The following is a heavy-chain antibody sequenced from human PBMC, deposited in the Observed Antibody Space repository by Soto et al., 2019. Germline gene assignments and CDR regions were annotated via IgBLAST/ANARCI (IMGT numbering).Heavy chain of an antibody. J-gene: IGHJ5*01. D-gene: IGHD3-22*01. V-gene: IGHV4-59*01. CDR2: IFHSGIT. Sequence: TLSLTCFISGGSFSNDYWTWIRQSPGKGLEWIGYIFHSGITDYNPSVKSRVTISIDKSRNLFSLNLTSVTAADTAVYYCARDRYFYDSRGYYRTLDSWGQGTLVTVSS. CDR1: GGSFSNDY. CDR3: ARDRYFYDSRGYYRTLDS.